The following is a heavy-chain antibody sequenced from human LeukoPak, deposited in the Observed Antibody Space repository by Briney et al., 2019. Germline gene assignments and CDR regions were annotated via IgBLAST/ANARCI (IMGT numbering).Heavy chain of an antibody. J-gene: IGHJ4*02. CDR2: ISSSGSTI. CDR3: ARGDDYYGSGSPDY. D-gene: IGHD3-10*01. CDR1: GFTFSSYS. V-gene: IGHV3-48*04. Sequence: GGSLRLSCAASGFTFSSYSMNWVRQAPGKGLEWVSYISSSGSTIYYADSVKGRFTISRDNAKNSLYLQMNSLRAEDTAVYYCARGDDYYGSGSPDYWGQGTLVTVSS.